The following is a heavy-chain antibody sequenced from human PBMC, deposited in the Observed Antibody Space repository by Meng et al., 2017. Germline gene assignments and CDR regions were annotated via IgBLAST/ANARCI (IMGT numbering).Heavy chain of an antibody. V-gene: IGHV3-11*01. Sequence: GLEWVSYISSSGSTIYYADSVKGRFTISRDNAKNSLYLQMNSLRAEDTAVYYCARDRADTAMVYFDYWGQGTLVTVSS. CDR2: ISSSGSTI. CDR3: ARDRADTAMVYFDY. D-gene: IGHD5-18*01. J-gene: IGHJ4*02.